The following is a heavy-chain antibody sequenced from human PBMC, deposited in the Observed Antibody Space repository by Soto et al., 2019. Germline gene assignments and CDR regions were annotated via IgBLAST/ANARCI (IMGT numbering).Heavy chain of an antibody. Sequence: EVQLVESGGGLVQPGGSLRLSCVASELAFSDHFMDWVRQAPGKGLEWVGRIRNKDHSYSTEYAASVKGRFTISRDDSKNSLFLQMSSLKTEDTAVYYCARKPPYYSSAFDIWGQGTMVTVSS. V-gene: IGHV3-72*01. CDR1: ELAFSDHF. CDR2: IRNKDHSYST. J-gene: IGHJ3*02. D-gene: IGHD3-10*01. CDR3: ARKPPYYSSAFDI.